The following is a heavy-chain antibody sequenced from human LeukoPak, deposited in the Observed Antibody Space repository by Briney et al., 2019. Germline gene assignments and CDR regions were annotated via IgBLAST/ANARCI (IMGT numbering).Heavy chain of an antibody. V-gene: IGHV4-61*02. CDR3: ARDRRWGYFDY. D-gene: IGHD7-27*01. CDR2: IYTSGST. J-gene: IGHJ4*02. CDR1: GGSISSGSYY. Sequence: SQTLSLTCTVSGGSISSGSYYWRWIRQPAGRGLEWIGRIYTSGSTNYNPSLKSRVTISVDTSKNQFSLKLSSVTAADTAVYYCARDRRWGYFDYWGQGTLVTVSS.